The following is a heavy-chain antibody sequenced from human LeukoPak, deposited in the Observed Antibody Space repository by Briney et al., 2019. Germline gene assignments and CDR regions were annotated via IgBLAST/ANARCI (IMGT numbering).Heavy chain of an antibody. J-gene: IGHJ4*02. Sequence: SETLSLTCTVSGGSISSYYWSWIRQPPGQGLEWIGYIYYSGSTNYNPSLKSRVTISVDTSKNQFSLKLSSVTAADTAVYYCATFIHDLKLGSGFDYWGQGTMVTVSS. D-gene: IGHD3-10*01. CDR3: ATFIHDLKLGSGFDY. V-gene: IGHV4-59*08. CDR2: IYYSGST. CDR1: GGSISSYY.